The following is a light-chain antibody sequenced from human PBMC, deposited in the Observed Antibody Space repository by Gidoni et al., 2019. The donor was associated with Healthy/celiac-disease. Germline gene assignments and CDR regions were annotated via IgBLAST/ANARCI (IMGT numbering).Light chain of an antibody. CDR3: QQRSNWPLT. Sequence: EIEVTPSPATLSVSAGESATLTCRASQGVSSYFAWYQQKPVQAPRLLIYDASTRAPGIPARFSGSGSGTDFTLTISSLEPEDFAVYYCQQRSNWPLTFXRXTKVEIK. CDR1: QGVSSY. J-gene: IGKJ4*02. V-gene: IGKV3-11*01. CDR2: DAS.